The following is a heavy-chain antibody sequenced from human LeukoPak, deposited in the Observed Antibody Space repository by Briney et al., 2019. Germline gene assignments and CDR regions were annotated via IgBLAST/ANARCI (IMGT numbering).Heavy chain of an antibody. CDR3: ARQGPRARGYCSGGSCYFDY. V-gene: IGHV4-39*01. Sequence: SETLSLTCTVSGGSISSSSYYWGWIRQPPGKGLEWIGSIYYSGSTYYNPSLKSRVTISVDTSKNQFSLKLSSVTAADTAVYYCARQGPRARGYCSGGSCYFDYWGQGTLVTVSS. CDR1: GGSISSSSYY. CDR2: IYYSGST. J-gene: IGHJ4*02. D-gene: IGHD2-15*01.